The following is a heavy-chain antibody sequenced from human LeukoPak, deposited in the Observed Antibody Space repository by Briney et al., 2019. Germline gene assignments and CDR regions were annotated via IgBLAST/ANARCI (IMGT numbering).Heavy chain of an antibody. CDR2: IYYSGST. D-gene: IGHD5-18*01. J-gene: IGHJ4*02. CDR1: RDSISSSSYY. V-gene: IGHV4-39*01. CDR3: AIPLDTAMVPFDY. Sequence: SETLSLTCTVSRDSISSSSYYSGWIRQPPGKGLEWIGSIYYSGSTYYNPSLKSRITISVDTSKNQFSLKLSSVSAADTAVYYCAIPLDTAMVPFDYWGQGTLVTVSS.